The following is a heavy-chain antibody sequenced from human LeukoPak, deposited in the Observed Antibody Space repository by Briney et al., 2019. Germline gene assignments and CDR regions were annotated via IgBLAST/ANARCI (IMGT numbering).Heavy chain of an antibody. J-gene: IGHJ4*02. CDR1: GFTFSSYG. CDR2: ISYDGSNK. Sequence: GGSLRLSCAASGFTFSSYGMHWVRQAPGKGLEWVAVISYDGSNKYYADSVKGRFTISRDNSKNTLYLQMNSLRAEDTAVYYCAKVGPPLAAAGFFDYWGQGTLVTVSS. CDR3: AKVGPPLAAAGFFDY. V-gene: IGHV3-30*18. D-gene: IGHD6-13*01.